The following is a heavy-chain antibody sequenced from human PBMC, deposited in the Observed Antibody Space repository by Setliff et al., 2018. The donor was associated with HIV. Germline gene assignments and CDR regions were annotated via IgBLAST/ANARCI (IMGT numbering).Heavy chain of an antibody. CDR3: ARGVSESGIVVVITPLYFDY. CDR2: ISSSGSTI. Sequence: LRLSCAASGFTFSSYEMNWVRQAPGKGLEWASYISSSGSTICYADSVKGRFTISRDNAKNSLYLQMNSLRAEDTAVYYCARGVSESGIVVVITPLYFDYWGQGTLVTVSS. CDR1: GFTFSSYE. D-gene: IGHD3-22*01. V-gene: IGHV3-48*03. J-gene: IGHJ4*02.